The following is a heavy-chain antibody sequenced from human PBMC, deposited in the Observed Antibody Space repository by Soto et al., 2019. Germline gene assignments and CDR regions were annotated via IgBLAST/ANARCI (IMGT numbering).Heavy chain of an antibody. J-gene: IGHJ3*01. CDR2: ITTGGNA. V-gene: IGHV3-13*01. CDR1: GFSFSNHD. CDR3: VRVNADAYDV. Sequence: PGGSLRLSCAASGFSFSNHDMHWVRQPKGKGLEWVSGITTGGNAYFADSVKGRFSIYRENAKNSFYLQTSSLRAEDTAMYYCVRVNADAYDVWGQGTMVTVSS.